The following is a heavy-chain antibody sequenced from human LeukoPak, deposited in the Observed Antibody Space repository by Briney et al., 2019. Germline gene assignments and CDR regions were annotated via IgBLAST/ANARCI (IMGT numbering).Heavy chain of an antibody. V-gene: IGHV3-30*04. CDR2: ISNDGNNK. CDR1: GFSFNSYP. D-gene: IGHD3-10*01. Sequence: PGGSLRLSCAASGFSFNSYPMHWVRQAPGKGLEWVAVISNDGNNKYYADSVKGRFTISRDNSNSTLSLQMNGLRVEDTAVYYCARPDDSESFYRANHYWGRGTLVTVS. J-gene: IGHJ4*02. CDR3: ARPDDSESFYRANHY.